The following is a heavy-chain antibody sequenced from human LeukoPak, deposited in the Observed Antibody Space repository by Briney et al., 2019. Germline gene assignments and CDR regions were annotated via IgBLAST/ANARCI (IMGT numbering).Heavy chain of an antibody. J-gene: IGHJ4*02. D-gene: IGHD3-3*01. CDR1: GFTFSSYA. Sequence: PGGSLRLSCAASGFTFSSYAMSWVRQAPGKGLEWVSAISGSGGSTYYADSVKGRFTISRDNSKNTLYLQMNSLRAEDTAVYYCAKEGVLRFLEWLFFDYWGQGTLVTVSS. V-gene: IGHV3-23*01. CDR3: AKEGVLRFLEWLFFDY. CDR2: ISGSGGST.